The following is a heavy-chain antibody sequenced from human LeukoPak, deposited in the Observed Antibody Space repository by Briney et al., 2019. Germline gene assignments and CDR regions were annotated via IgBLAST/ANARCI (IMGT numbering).Heavy chain of an antibody. CDR1: GYSFTGYY. D-gene: IGHD3-9*01. Sequence: ASVTVSCKASGYSFTGYYMHMVRQAPGQGLEWMGWINPHSGGTNYAQKFQGRVTMTRDTSISTAYMELSRLRSADTAVYYSANYGAVKVTSYPYFDYWGQGTLVTVSS. J-gene: IGHJ4*02. V-gene: IGHV1-2*02. CDR2: INPHSGGT. CDR3: ANYGAVKVTSYPYFDY.